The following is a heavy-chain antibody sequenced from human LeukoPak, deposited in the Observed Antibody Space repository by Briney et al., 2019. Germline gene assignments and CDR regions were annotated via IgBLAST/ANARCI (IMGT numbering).Heavy chain of an antibody. CDR3: AKEDYGGNSFSYYYYYGMDV. CDR2: ISYDGSNK. CDR1: GFTFSSYG. Sequence: PGRSLRLSCAASGFTFSSYGMHWVRQAPGRGLEWVAVISYDGSNKYYADSVKGRFTISRDNSKNTLYLQMNSLRAEDTAVYYCAKEDYGGNSFSYYYYYGMDVWGQGTTVTVSS. D-gene: IGHD4-23*01. V-gene: IGHV3-30*18. J-gene: IGHJ6*02.